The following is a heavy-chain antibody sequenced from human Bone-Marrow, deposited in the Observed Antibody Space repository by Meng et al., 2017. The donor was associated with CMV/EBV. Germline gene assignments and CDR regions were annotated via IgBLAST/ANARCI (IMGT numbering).Heavy chain of an antibody. Sequence: ASEKVSYKVSGYTLTELSMHWVRQAPGKGLEWMGGFDPEDGETIYAQKFQGRVTMTEDTSTDRAYMELSSLRSEDTAVYYCATERFLEWFTLDYWGKGTLVTVSS. CDR2: FDPEDGET. V-gene: IGHV1-24*01. J-gene: IGHJ4*02. D-gene: IGHD3-3*01. CDR3: ATERFLEWFTLDY. CDR1: GYTLTELS.